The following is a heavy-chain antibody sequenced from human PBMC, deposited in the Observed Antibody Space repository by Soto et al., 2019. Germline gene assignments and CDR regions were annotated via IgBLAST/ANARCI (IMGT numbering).Heavy chain of an antibody. J-gene: IGHJ5*02. CDR3: ARGGFNADDESDWFDP. CDR2: IFYNGRT. D-gene: IGHD5-12*01. V-gene: IGHV4-39*02. Sequence: QVPLQEPGPGLVKPSETLSLTCSVSGGSISSPTYYWGWVRRAPGGGPEWIGNIFYNGRTDYNPSLQSRVTISVDTSKNQFSLRLASVTAADTAVYYCARGGFNADDESDWFDPWGHGTLVTVS. CDR1: GGSISSPTYY.